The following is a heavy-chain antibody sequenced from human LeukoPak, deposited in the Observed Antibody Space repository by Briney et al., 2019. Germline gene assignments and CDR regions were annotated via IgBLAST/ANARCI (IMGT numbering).Heavy chain of an antibody. D-gene: IGHD6-13*01. CDR2: INWNNITV. V-gene: IGHV3-9*01. J-gene: IGHJ4*02. CDR3: AKDSSGGVSSAGILDF. Sequence: GRSLRLSCAVSGFTFDNYAMHWVRQAPGKGLEWVGSINWNNITVVYADSVKGRFPISRDNPKNSLYLRLNSLRAEDTAFYYCAKDSSGGVSSAGILDFWGPGTLVTVSP. CDR1: GFTFDNYA.